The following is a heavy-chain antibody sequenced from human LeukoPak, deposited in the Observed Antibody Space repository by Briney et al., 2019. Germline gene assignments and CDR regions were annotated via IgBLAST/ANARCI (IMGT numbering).Heavy chain of an antibody. CDR3: ARVSGYSYGNFDY. J-gene: IGHJ4*02. D-gene: IGHD5-18*01. CDR2: INPSGGST. V-gene: IGHV1-46*01. CDR1: VYTFTTYY. Sequence: ASVKVSCKASVYTFTTYYMHWVRQAPGQGLEWMGIINPSGGSTTYAQKFQGRVTITADESTSTAYMELSSLRSEDTAVYYCARVSGYSYGNFDYWGQGTLVTVSS.